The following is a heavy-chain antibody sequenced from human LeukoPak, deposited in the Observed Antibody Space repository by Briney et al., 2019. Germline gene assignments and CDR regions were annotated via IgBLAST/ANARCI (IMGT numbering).Heavy chain of an antibody. CDR2: ISGSGGST. CDR1: GFTFSSYA. J-gene: IGHJ4*02. V-gene: IGHV3-23*01. CDR3: AKDQPRYYDILTGSRGFDY. Sequence: ESGGSLRLSCAASGFTFSSYAMSWVRQAPGKGLEWVSAISGSGGSTYYADSVKGRFTISRDNSKNTLYLQMNSLRAEDTAVYYCAKDQPRYYDILTGSRGFDYWGQGTLVTVSS. D-gene: IGHD3-9*01.